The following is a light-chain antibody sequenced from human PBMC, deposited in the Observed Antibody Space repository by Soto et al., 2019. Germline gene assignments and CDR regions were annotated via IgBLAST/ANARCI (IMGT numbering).Light chain of an antibody. Sequence: ESVLTQSPATLSLSPGERATLSCRASQSVSSNLAWYQQKPGQAPRLLIYGASTRATGIPARFSGSGSGTEFTLTISNLEPEDFAVYYCQQRSDWPWTFGQGTKVDIK. CDR2: GAS. V-gene: IGKV3-11*01. CDR1: QSVSSN. J-gene: IGKJ1*01. CDR3: QQRSDWPWT.